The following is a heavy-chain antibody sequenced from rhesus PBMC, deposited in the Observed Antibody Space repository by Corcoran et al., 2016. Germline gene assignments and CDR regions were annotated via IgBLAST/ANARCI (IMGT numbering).Heavy chain of an antibody. CDR3: ARHLYESGYFL. Sequence: QVQLQESGPGLVKPSETLSLTCAVSGGSISRSIWWSWIRQCPGQGLEWIGYIYGGRGSTSDNPSLKSRVNISTDTSKNQFSLKLSAVTAADTAVYYCARHLYESGYFLWGQGVLVTVSS. V-gene: IGHV4-65*01. J-gene: IGHJ4*01. CDR2: IYGGRGST. D-gene: IGHD3-28*01. CDR1: GGSISRSIW.